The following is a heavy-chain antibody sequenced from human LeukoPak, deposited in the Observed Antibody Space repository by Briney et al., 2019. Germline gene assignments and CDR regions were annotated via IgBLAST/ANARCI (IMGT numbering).Heavy chain of an antibody. V-gene: IGHV3-7*04. CDR3: ARGLFGTIVVDKDAFHT. J-gene: IGHJ3*02. Sequence: SVKGRFTISRDNAKNSLYLQMNSLRAEDTAVYYCARGLFGTIVVDKDAFHTWGQGTMVTVSS. D-gene: IGHD3-22*01.